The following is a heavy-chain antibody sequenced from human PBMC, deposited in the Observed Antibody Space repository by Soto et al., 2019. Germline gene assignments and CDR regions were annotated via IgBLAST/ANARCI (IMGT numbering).Heavy chain of an antibody. CDR1: GGTFRTSA. Sequence: QVQLVQSGAEVKKPGSSVKVSCKASGGTFRTSAISWVRQAPGQGLEWVGGIIPVFRRPKYAQNFQDRVTITADESTSTPYMELHSLRSDDRAVYYCARDNDRLQLGGNYYFILDVWGQGTAVTVSS. V-gene: IGHV1-69*12. CDR3: ARDNDRLQLGGNYYFILDV. CDR2: IIPVFRRP. D-gene: IGHD1-1*01. J-gene: IGHJ6*02.